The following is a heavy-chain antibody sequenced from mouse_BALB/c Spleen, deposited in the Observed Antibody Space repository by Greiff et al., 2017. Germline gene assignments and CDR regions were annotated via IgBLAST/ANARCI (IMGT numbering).Heavy chain of an antibody. CDR3: ARNGNYVGYAMDY. V-gene: IGHV14-3*02. CDR2: IDPANGNT. CDR1: GFNIKDTY. J-gene: IGHJ4*01. D-gene: IGHD2-1*01. Sequence: EVQLQQSGAELVKPGASVKLSCTASGFNIKDTYMHWVKQRPEQGLEWIGRIDPANGNTKYDPKFQGKATITADTSSNTAYLQLSSLTSEDTAVYYCARNGNYVGYAMDYWGQGTSVTVSS.